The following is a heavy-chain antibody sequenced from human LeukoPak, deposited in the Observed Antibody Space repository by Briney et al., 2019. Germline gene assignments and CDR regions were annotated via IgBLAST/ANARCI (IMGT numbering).Heavy chain of an antibody. D-gene: IGHD4-11*01. CDR2: IYPGDSDT. Sequence: GESLKISCKASGYSFSIYWIGWVRQMPGKGLEWMGIIYPGDSDTKYSPSFQGQVTISADKSISTAYLQWSSLKASDSAMYYCARWSLVYSNYAGYFGSWGQGTLVTVSS. CDR1: GYSFSIYW. V-gene: IGHV5-51*01. J-gene: IGHJ4*02. CDR3: ARWSLVYSNYAGYFGS.